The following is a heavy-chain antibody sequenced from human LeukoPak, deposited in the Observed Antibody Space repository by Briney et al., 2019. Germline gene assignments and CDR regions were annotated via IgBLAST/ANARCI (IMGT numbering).Heavy chain of an antibody. J-gene: IGHJ6*04. Sequence: PGGSLRLSCAASGFTFSSYSMNWVRQAPGKGLEWVSSISSSSSYIYYADSVKGRFTISRDNAKNSLYLQMNSLRAEDTAVYYCARDGERDIVVVPAAMGRGYYYGMDDWGKGTTVTVSS. CDR1: GFTFSSYS. V-gene: IGHV3-21*01. D-gene: IGHD2-2*01. CDR3: ARDGERDIVVVPAAMGRGYYYGMDD. CDR2: ISSSSSYI.